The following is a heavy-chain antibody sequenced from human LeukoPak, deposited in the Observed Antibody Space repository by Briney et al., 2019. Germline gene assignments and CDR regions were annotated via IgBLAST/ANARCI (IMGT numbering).Heavy chain of an antibody. CDR3: AREGFCSSTSCYPDY. J-gene: IGHJ4*02. CDR2: IIPILGIA. CDR1: GGTFSSYA. V-gene: IGHV1-69*04. D-gene: IGHD2-2*01. Sequence: SVKVSCKAPGGTFSSYAISWVRQAPGQGLEWMGRIIPILGIANYAQKFQGRVTITADKSTSTAYMELSSLRSEDTAVYYCAREGFCSSTSCYPDYWGQGTLVTVSS.